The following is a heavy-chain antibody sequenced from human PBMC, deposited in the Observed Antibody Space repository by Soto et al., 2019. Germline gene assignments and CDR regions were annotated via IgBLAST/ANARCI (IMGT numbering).Heavy chain of an antibody. J-gene: IGHJ6*02. D-gene: IGHD5-12*01. V-gene: IGHV3-23*01. CDR1: DFTFNTYA. CDR3: AKQGALRPSDHFYELDV. CDR2: ISSSGGNT. Sequence: GGSLRLSCAASDFTFNTYAMTWVRQAPGRGLEWVSLISSSGGNTYHAESVKGRFSVSRDNSRDTLYLQVNSLGADDTAVYFCAKQGALRPSDHFYELDVWGQGTTVTVSS.